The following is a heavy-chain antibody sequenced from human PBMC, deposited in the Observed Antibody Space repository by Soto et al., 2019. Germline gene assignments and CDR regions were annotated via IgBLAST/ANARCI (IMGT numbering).Heavy chain of an antibody. CDR3: AKDRNYPWDQFHN. CDR1: GFTFNNYA. Sequence: PGGSLRLSCAASGFTFNNYAMSWVRQAPGKGLEWXSAIXXXGXGXXXAXXXXSRFIISRDSSKNTVFLHMDSLTAEDTAVYYCAKDRNYPWDQFHNWGQGTLVTVSS. J-gene: IGHJ4*02. CDR2: IXXXGXGX. V-gene: IGHV3-23*01. D-gene: IGHD1-26*01.